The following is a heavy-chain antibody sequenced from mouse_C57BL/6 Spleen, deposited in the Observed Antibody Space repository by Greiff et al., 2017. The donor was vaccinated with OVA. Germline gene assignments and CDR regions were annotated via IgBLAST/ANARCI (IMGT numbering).Heavy chain of an antibody. CDR2: ISDGGSYT. D-gene: IGHD2-1*01. CDR1: GFTFSSYA. Sequence: EVKVEESGGGLVKPGGSLKLSCAASGFTFSSYAMSWVRQTPEKRLEWVATISDGGSYTYYPDNVKGRFTISRDNAKNNLYLQMSHLKSEDTAMYYCAIYYGNYFDYWGQGTTLTVSS. V-gene: IGHV5-4*03. J-gene: IGHJ2*01. CDR3: AIYYGNYFDY.